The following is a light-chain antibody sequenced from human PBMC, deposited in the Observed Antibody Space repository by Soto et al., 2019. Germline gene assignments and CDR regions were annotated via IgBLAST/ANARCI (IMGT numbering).Light chain of an antibody. V-gene: IGLV2-14*03. Sequence: QSALTQPASVSGSPGQSITISCTGTSSDVGGNKYVSWYQHYPGKAPKLMICGVSNRPSGVSNRFSGSKSGNTASLTISGLQAEDEADYYCSAVTGTTYVFGTGTKVTVL. J-gene: IGLJ1*01. CDR1: SSDVGGNKY. CDR2: GVS. CDR3: SAVTGTTYV.